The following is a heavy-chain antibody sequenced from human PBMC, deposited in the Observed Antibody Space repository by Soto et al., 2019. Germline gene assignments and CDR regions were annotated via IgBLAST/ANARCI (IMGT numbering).Heavy chain of an antibody. Sequence: GGSLRLSCAASGFPFSSYAMHWVRQAPGKGLEWVAVISYDGSNKYYADSVKGRFTISRDNSKNTLYLQMNSLRAEDTAVYYCAREKVGATYLDYWGQGTLVTVSS. CDR3: AREKVGATYLDY. CDR1: GFPFSSYA. D-gene: IGHD1-26*01. J-gene: IGHJ4*02. CDR2: ISYDGSNK. V-gene: IGHV3-30-3*01.